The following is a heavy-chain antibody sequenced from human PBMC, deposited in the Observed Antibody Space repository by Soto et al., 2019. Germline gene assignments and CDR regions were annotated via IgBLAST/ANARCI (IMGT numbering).Heavy chain of an antibody. J-gene: IGHJ4*02. CDR2: INHSGST. CDR3: ARDKITGLFDY. CDR1: GGSFSGYY. Sequence: SETLSLTCAVYGGSFSGYYWTWIRQPPGTGLEWIGEINHSGSTNYNPSLKSRVTISVDTSKNQFSLKLTSVTAADAAVYYCARDKITGLFDYWAQRTLVTVSS. V-gene: IGHV4-34*01. D-gene: IGHD2-8*02.